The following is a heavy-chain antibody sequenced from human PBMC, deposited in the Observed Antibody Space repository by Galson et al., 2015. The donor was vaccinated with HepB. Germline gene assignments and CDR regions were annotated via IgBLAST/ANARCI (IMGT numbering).Heavy chain of an antibody. J-gene: IGHJ3*02. Sequence: SVKVSCKASGGIFSTSAISWVRQAPGQGLEWMGRIIPILGTTDYAQKFQGRVSITADKSTSTVYLDLRNLRSEDTAVFYCAKVRWITFTTMFRGIVPDAFDIWGQGTMVTVSS. CDR3: AKVRWITFTTMFRGIVPDAFDI. V-gene: IGHV1-69*10. CDR2: IIPILGTT. CDR1: GGIFSTSA. D-gene: IGHD3-10*02.